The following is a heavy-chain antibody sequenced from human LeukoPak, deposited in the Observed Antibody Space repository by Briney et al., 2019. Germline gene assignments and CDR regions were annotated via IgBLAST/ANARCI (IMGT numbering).Heavy chain of an antibody. D-gene: IGHD1-1*01. CDR3: ARGGLIQRHAFDI. Sequence: AGGSLRLSCAASGFTFSSYEMNWVRQAPGKGLEWISYISSSGGTIYYADSVKGRFTISRDNARNSLYLQMNSLRGEDTALYYCARGGLIQRHAFDIWGQGTMVTVSS. CDR2: ISSSGGTI. V-gene: IGHV3-48*03. J-gene: IGHJ3*02. CDR1: GFTFSSYE.